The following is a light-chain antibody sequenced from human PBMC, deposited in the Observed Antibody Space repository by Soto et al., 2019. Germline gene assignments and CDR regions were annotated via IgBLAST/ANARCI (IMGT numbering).Light chain of an antibody. CDR3: SSYPTSHTLV. Sequence: QSALTQPASVSGSPGQSITISCTGTSSDVGAYNFVSWYQQHPGKAPKLMIYDVTNRPSGVSSRFSGSKSGNTASLAISGLQAEDEADYYCSSYPTSHTLVFGGGTKLTVL. CDR1: SSDVGAYNF. V-gene: IGLV2-14*03. J-gene: IGLJ2*01. CDR2: DVT.